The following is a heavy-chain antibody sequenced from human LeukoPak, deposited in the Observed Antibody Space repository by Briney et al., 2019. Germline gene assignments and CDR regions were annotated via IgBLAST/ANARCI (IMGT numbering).Heavy chain of an antibody. CDR3: ARDRLSCSSTSCYTSFYDY. V-gene: IGHV3-11*04. J-gene: IGHJ4*02. CDR2: ISSGGSTI. Sequence: GGSLRLSCAASGFTFSDYYMSWIRQAPGKGLEWVSYISSGGSTIYYADSVKGRFTISRDNAKNSLYLQMNSLRAEDTAVYYCARDRLSCSSTSCYTSFYDYWGQGTLVTVSS. CDR1: GFTFSDYY. D-gene: IGHD2-2*02.